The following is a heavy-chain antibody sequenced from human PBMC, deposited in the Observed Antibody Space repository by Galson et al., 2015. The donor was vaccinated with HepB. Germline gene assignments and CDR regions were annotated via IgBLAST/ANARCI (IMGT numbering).Heavy chain of an antibody. CDR2: ISAYNGNT. D-gene: IGHD3-10*01. CDR3: ARVLSPWFGEFPANY. CDR1: GYTFTSYG. J-gene: IGHJ4*02. Sequence: SCKASGYTFTSYGISWVRQAPGQGLEWMGWISAYNGNTNYAQKLQGRVTMTTDTSTSTAYMELRSLRSDDTAVYYCARVLSPWFGEFPANYWGQGTLVTVSS. V-gene: IGHV1-18*04.